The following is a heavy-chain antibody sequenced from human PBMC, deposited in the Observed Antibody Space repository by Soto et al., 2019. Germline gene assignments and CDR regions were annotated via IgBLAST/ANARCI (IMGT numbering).Heavy chain of an antibody. CDR3: AKDVDTIMAMGFY. D-gene: IGHD5-18*01. J-gene: IGHJ4*02. V-gene: IGHV3-23*01. CDR2: ISASGDIT. CDR1: GFIFSNYA. Sequence: GGSLRLSCAASGFIFSNYAMNWVRQAPGKGLDWVSTISASGDITYYAGSVKGHFTISRDNSKNTLYLQMNSLRAEDTAVYYCAKDVDTIMAMGFYWGQGTLVTVSS.